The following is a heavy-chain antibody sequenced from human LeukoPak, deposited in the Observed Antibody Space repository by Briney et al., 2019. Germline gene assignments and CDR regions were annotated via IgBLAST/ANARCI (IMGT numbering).Heavy chain of an antibody. Sequence: SETLSLTCSVSGDSISRNYWSWMRQPPGKGLEWIGYIYYSGSTNYNPSLKSRVTMSVATSKNQFSLNLSSVTAADTAVYYCARLLAGCPGGRCRAHFDYWGQGTLVTVSS. D-gene: IGHD2-15*01. V-gene: IGHV4-59*01. CDR1: GDSISRNY. CDR2: IYYSGST. J-gene: IGHJ4*02. CDR3: ARLLAGCPGGRCRAHFDY.